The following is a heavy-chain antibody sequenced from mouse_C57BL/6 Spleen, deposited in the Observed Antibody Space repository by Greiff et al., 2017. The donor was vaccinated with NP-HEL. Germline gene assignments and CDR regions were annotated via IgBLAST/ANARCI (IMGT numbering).Heavy chain of an antibody. D-gene: IGHD4-1*01. V-gene: IGHV1-47*01. CDR2: FHPYNDDT. J-gene: IGHJ1*03. CDR1: GYTFTTYP. CDR3: ARAGADWYFAV. Sequence: VQLQQSGAELVKPGASLPLSFPASGYTFTTYPIEWMKQNHGKSLEWIGNFHPYNDDTPCHEKRKGKATLTVDKSSSTVYLELSRLTSDDSAVYYCARAGADWYFAVSATRTTVTVSS.